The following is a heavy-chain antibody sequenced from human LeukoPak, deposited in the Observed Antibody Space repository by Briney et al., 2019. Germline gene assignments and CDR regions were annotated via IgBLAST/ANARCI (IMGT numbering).Heavy chain of an antibody. CDR2: ISDIGSI. D-gene: IGHD3-22*01. CDR1: GGSISSYY. V-gene: IGHV4-59*12. CDR3: ARDMRDSSGYYDAFDI. Sequence: SETLSLTCTVSGGSISSYYWSWIRQPPGKGLEWIAYISDIGSINYNPSLKSRVTISLDTSKNQFSLKLSSVTAADTAVYYCARDMRDSSGYYDAFDIWGQGTMVTVSS. J-gene: IGHJ3*02.